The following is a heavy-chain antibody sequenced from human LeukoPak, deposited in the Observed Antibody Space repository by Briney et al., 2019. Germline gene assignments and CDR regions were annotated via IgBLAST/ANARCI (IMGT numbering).Heavy chain of an antibody. V-gene: IGHV1-2*02. CDR3: SRGRPRWLQLDWRVDY. CDR1: GYTFTGYY. D-gene: IGHD5-24*01. CDR2: INPNSGGT. Sequence: ASVKVSCKASGYTFTGYYMHWVRQAPGQGLEWMGWINPNSGGTNYAEKFQGRVTITRDTSNSTAYMELSRLRSDDTAVYYCSRGRPRWLQLDWRVDYWGQGTLVTVSS. J-gene: IGHJ4*02.